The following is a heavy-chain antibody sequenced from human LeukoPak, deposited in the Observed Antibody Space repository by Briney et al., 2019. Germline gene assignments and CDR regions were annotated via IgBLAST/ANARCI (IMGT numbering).Heavy chain of an antibody. D-gene: IGHD6-19*01. CDR2: INSDGTRT. J-gene: IGHJ3*02. V-gene: IGHV3-74*01. CDR3: ARDQGWSDAFDI. Sequence: PGGSLRLSCAASGFIFSSYRMHWDRQAPGKGLVWVSSINSDGTRTSSADSVKGRFTISRDNAKNTLFLQMNSLRAEDTAVYYCARDQGWSDAFDIWGQGTMVTVSS. CDR1: GFIFSSYR.